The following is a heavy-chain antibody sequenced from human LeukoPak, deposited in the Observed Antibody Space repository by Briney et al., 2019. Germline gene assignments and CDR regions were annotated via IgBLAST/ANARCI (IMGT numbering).Heavy chain of an antibody. CDR3: ARSSALVGLLSPPDGVAFDL. CDR1: CGSISSYY. V-gene: IGHV4-4*07. D-gene: IGHD2-15*01. CDR2: IYTSGIT. J-gene: IGHJ3*01. Sequence: SETLSLTCTVSCGSISSYYWSWIRQPAGKGLEWIGRIYTSGITNYNPSLNSRVTMSVDTSKNQFSLKLSSVTAADTAVYYCARSSALVGLLSPPDGVAFDLWGQGPMVTVSS.